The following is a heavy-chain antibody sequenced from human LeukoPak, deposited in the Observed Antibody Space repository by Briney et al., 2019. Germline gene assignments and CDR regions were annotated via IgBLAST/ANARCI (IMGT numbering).Heavy chain of an antibody. CDR3: AKDLGLLLGWFDP. D-gene: IGHD5/OR15-5a*01. CDR2: ISSSGSTI. J-gene: IGHJ5*02. Sequence: PGGSLRLSCAASGFTFSDYYMSWIRQAPGKGLEWVSYISSSGSTIYYADSVKGRFTISRDNSKNTLYLQMNSLRAEDTAVYYCAKDLGLLLGWFDPWGQGTLVTVSS. V-gene: IGHV3-11*01. CDR1: GFTFSDYY.